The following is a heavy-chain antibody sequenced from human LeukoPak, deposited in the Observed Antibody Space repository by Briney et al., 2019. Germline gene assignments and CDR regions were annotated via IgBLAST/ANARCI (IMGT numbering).Heavy chain of an antibody. V-gene: IGHV4-61*02. Sequence: PSQTLSLTCTVSGGSISSGSYYWSWIRQPAGKGLEWIGRIYTSGSTNYNPSLKSRVTISVDTSKNQFSLKLSSVTAADTAVYYCARVEWQQDYYYMDVWGKGTTVTVSS. CDR2: IYTSGST. J-gene: IGHJ6*03. CDR3: ARVEWQQDYYYMDV. D-gene: IGHD6-13*01. CDR1: GGSISSGSYY.